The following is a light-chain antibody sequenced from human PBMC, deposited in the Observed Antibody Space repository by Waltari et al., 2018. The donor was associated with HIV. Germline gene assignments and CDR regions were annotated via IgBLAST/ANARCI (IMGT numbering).Light chain of an antibody. CDR3: QQYQTWPLT. V-gene: IGKV3-15*01. CDR2: GAS. J-gene: IGKJ3*01. CDR1: QRVGTN. Sequence: ETVMTQSPVTLSVSPGESANLSCRASQRVGTNVTWYQRTSGQAPRLLIYGASTMATAIPARFSGSGSGTEFTLTITSLQSDDYATYYCQQYQTWPLTFGPGTTVDI.